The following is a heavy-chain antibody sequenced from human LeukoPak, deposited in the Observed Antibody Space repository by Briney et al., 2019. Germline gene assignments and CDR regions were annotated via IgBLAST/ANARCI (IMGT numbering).Heavy chain of an antibody. Sequence: GGSLRLSCVVSGFTLSSRWMMWVRQAPGKGLEWMTNINRDGSEKNYVDSVKGRFTITRDNAENSLYLQMNSLRAEDTAVYYCARDQGGRYYDSSGYSIDYWGQGTLVTVSS. CDR3: ARDQGGRYYDSSGYSIDY. CDR2: INRDGSEK. D-gene: IGHD3-22*01. V-gene: IGHV3-7*01. CDR1: GFTLSSRW. J-gene: IGHJ4*02.